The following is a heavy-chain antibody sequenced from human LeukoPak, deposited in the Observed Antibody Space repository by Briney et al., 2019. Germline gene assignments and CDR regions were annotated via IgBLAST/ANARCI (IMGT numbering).Heavy chain of an antibody. Sequence: GGSLRLSCAASGFTFSSYGMHWVRQAPGKGLEWVAVMYYDGASKYYADSVKGRFTISRDNSHNTLYLQMNSLRVEDTAVYYCARDYYCSGGSCLYFDHWGQGTLVTVSS. J-gene: IGHJ4*02. CDR3: ARDYYCSGGSCLYFDH. CDR1: GFTFSSYG. V-gene: IGHV3-33*01. CDR2: MYYDGASK. D-gene: IGHD2-15*01.